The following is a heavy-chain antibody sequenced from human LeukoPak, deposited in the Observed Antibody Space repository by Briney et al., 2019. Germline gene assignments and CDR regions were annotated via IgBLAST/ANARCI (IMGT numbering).Heavy chain of an antibody. D-gene: IGHD4-17*01. CDR3: ARMTTATSFDY. CDR2: ISSSSSYI. V-gene: IGHV3-21*01. Sequence: GGSLRLSCAASGFTFSSYSMNWVRQAPGKGLEWVSSISSSSSYIYYADSVKGRFTISRDNAKNSLYLLMNSLRAEDTAVYYCARMTTATSFDYWGQGTLVTVSS. CDR1: GFTFSSYS. J-gene: IGHJ4*02.